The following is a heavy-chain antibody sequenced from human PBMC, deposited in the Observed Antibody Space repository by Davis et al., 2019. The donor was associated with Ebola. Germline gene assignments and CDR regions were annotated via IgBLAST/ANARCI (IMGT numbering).Heavy chain of an antibody. CDR1: GGSISSGGYY. J-gene: IGHJ4*02. V-gene: IGHV4-39*07. CDR2: IYHSGST. CDR3: ASGGYVSPFDY. Sequence: SETLSLTCTVSGGSISSGGYYWSWIRQHPGKGLEWIGEIYHSGSTNYNPSLKSRVTISVDKSKNQFSLKLSSVTAADTAVYYCASGGYVSPFDYWGQGTLVTVSS. D-gene: IGHD5-12*01.